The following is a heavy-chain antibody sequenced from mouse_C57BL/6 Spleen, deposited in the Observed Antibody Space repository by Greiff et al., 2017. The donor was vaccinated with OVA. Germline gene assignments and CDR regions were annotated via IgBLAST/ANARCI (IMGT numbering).Heavy chain of an antibody. Sequence: VQLQQSGPELVKPGASVKISCKASGYAFSSSWMNWVKQRPGKGLEWIGRIYPGDGDTNYNGKFKGKATLTADKSSSTAYMQLSSLTSDDTAVYFCARSDYYGSSYDYAMDYWGQGTSVTVSS. CDR2: IYPGDGDT. CDR1: GYAFSSSW. V-gene: IGHV1-82*01. J-gene: IGHJ4*01. D-gene: IGHD1-1*01. CDR3: ARSDYYGSSYDYAMDY.